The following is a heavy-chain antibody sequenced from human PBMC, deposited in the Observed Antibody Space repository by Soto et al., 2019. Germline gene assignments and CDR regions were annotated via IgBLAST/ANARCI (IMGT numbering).Heavy chain of an antibody. V-gene: IGHV4-30-4*01. D-gene: IGHD4-17*01. J-gene: IGHJ4*02. CDR2: ISYSGTT. CDR1: GGSISSGNYY. CDR3: ATMGTPVTGLYDFDD. Sequence: SETLSLTCTVSGGSISSGNYYWSWIRQPPGKGLEWIGFISYSGTTHYSASLRSRVSISVDTSKNQFSLDLSSVTAADTAVYYCATMGTPVTGLYDFDDWGQGTMGTV.